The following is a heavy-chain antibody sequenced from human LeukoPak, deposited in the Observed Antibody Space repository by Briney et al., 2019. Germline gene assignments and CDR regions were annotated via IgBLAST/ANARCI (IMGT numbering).Heavy chain of an antibody. V-gene: IGHV5-51*01. J-gene: IGHJ6*02. CDR3: ERALSSSPRDYYYGMDV. Sequence: GESLQISCNGSGYCFTSYRIGWVRQLPGKGLEWMGIIYPGDSDSRYSPSFQGQVTITADKSNSTDYLQWSSQKASDTAMYYCERALSSSPRDYYYGMDVWGQGTTVTVSS. CDR2: IYPGDSDS. CDR1: GYCFTSYR. D-gene: IGHD6-13*01.